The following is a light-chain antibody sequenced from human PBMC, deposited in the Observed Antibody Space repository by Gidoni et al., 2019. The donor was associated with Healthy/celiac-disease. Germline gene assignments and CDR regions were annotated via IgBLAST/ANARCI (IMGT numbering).Light chain of an antibody. Sequence: SSEVTQDPAVSVTLGQTVTITCPGDNLRGNYVSWYQQRPGQAPRLVIFGNRNRAAEIPDRFIGSALSNPAALTISGAQAEDEATYYCASRDSRDDSLVFGPGTRVAVL. CDR1: NLRGNY. CDR2: GNR. V-gene: IGLV3-19*01. CDR3: ASRDSRDDSLV. J-gene: IGLJ1*01.